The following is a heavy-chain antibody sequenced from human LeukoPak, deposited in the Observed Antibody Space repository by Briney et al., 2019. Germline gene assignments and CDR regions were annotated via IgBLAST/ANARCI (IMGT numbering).Heavy chain of an antibody. CDR1: GYPFTSYW. J-gene: IGHJ6*02. D-gene: IGHD5-24*01. Sequence: GESLKISCKGPGYPFTSYWIGWVRQMPGKGLEWMGIIYPGDSDTRYSPSFQGQVTISVDKSIRTAYLQWNTLKTSDTAMYYCARRRALEGLYGMDVWGQGTTVTAAS. V-gene: IGHV5-51*01. CDR3: ARRRALEGLYGMDV. CDR2: IYPGDSDT.